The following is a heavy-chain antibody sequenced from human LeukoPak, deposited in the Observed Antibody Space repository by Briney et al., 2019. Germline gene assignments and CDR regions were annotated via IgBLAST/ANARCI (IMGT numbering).Heavy chain of an antibody. J-gene: IGHJ4*02. V-gene: IGHV1-8*02. D-gene: IGHD3-3*01. CDR3: ARVTTAMYYDFWSGYPPGEIDY. CDR2: MNPNSGNT. CDR1: GYTFTGYY. Sequence: ASVKVSCKASGYTFTGYYMHWVRQAPGQGLEWMGWMNPNSGNTGYAQKFQGRVTMTRNTSISTAYMELSSLRSEDTAVYYCARVTTAMYYDFWSGYPPGEIDYWGQGTLVTVSS.